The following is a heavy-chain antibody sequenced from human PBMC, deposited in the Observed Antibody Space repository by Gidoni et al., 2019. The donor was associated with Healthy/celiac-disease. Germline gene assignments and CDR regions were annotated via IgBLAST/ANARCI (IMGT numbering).Heavy chain of an antibody. CDR1: GGSISSYY. CDR3: ARGDLRGDPDLR. Sequence: QVQLQESGPGLVKPSATPSPTCTVSGGSISSYYWSWIRQPPGKGLEWIGYIYYSGSTNYNPSLKSRVTISVDTSKNQFSLKLSSVTAADTAVYYCARGDLRGDPDLRWGQGTLVTVSS. D-gene: IGHD2-21*02. V-gene: IGHV4-59*01. J-gene: IGHJ4*02. CDR2: IYYSGST.